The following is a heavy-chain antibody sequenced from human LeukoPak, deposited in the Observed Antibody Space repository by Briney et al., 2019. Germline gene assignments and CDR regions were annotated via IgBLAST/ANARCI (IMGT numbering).Heavy chain of an antibody. Sequence: SVKVSCKASGGTFSSLTINWVRQAPGQGLEWMGGIIPIFGRANYAQKFQGRVTLTRDTSTSTVYMELSSLRSEDTAIYYCARIRDGYNDAYDLWGQGTVVTVPS. V-gene: IGHV1-69*05. J-gene: IGHJ3*01. CDR1: GGTFSSLT. CDR2: IIPIFGRA. CDR3: ARIRDGYNDAYDL. D-gene: IGHD5-24*01.